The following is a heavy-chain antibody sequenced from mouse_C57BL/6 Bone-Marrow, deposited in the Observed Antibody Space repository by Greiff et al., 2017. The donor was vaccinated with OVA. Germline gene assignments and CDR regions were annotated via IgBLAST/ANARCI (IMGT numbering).Heavy chain of an antibody. D-gene: IGHD4-1*01. V-gene: IGHV8-12*01. J-gene: IGHJ1*03. Sequence: QVTLKVCGPGILQSSQTLSLTCSFSGFSLSTSGMGVSWIRQPSGKGLEWLAHIYWDDDKRYNPSLKSRLTISKDTSRNQVFLKITSVDTADTATYYCARNWELGRNWYFDVWGTGTTVTVSS. CDR1: GFSLSTSGMG. CDR2: IYWDDDK. CDR3: ARNWELGRNWYFDV.